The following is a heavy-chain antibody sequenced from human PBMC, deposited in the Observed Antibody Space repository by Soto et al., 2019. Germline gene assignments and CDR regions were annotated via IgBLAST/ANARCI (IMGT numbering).Heavy chain of an antibody. CDR1: GGSISNHY. V-gene: IGHV4-59*11. D-gene: IGHD7-27*01. CDR3: TRANWYSEY. J-gene: IGHJ4*02. Sequence: QVQLQESGPGLVKPSETLSRTCTVSGGSISNHYWSWIRQPPGKGLEWIGYIYYNGNTNYNPSLNSPVTMSVDTSKSQISLKFSSVTAADTAVYYCTRANWYSEYWGQGTLVTVSS. CDR2: IYYNGNT.